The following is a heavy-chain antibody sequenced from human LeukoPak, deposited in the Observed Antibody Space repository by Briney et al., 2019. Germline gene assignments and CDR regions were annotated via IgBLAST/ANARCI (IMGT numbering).Heavy chain of an antibody. CDR2: ISGSTGST. D-gene: IGHD4-11*01. Sequence: GGSLRLSCAASGFTFGNYAMNWVRQAPGKGLEWVSLISGSTGSTYYADSVKGRFTISRDNSKNTLYLQMNSLRAEDTAVYYCAKDPRLHWFDPWGQGTLVTVSS. CDR1: GFTFGNYA. CDR3: AKDPRLHWFDP. V-gene: IGHV3-23*01. J-gene: IGHJ5*02.